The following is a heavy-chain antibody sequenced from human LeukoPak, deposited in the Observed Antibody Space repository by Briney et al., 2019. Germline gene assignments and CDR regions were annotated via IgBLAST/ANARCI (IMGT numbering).Heavy chain of an antibody. D-gene: IGHD3-16*01. CDR3: ARDWGSSGWYNWFDP. CDR2: ISHDGGAE. CDR1: GFSIGNHG. J-gene: IGHJ5*02. V-gene: IGHV3-30*03. Sequence: GGSLRLSCAVSGFSIGNHGMHWVRQAPDKGLEWVAMISHDGGAEYYGDSVKGRLTISRDNSENTLYLQMNGLRVEDTAVYYCARDWGSSGWYNWFDPWGQGTLVTVSS.